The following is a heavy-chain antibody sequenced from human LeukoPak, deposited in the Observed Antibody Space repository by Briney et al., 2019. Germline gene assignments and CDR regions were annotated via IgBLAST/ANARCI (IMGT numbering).Heavy chain of an antibody. Sequence: PGRSLRLSCAASGFTFSSYGMHWVRQAPGKGLEWVAFIRYDGSNKYYADSVKGRFTISRDNFKNTLYLQMNSLRAEDTAVYYCARGFLFDYWGQGTLVTVSS. CDR2: IRYDGSNK. CDR3: ARGFLFDY. CDR1: GFTFSSYG. J-gene: IGHJ4*02. V-gene: IGHV3-30*02.